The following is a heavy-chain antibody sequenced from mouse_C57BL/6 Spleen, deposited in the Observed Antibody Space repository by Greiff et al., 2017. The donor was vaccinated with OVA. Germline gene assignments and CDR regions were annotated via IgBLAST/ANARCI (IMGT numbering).Heavy chain of an antibody. Sequence: VQLVESGPELVKPGASVKISCKASGYAFSSSWMNWVKQRPGKGLEWIGRIYPGDGDTNYNGKFKGKATLTADKSSSTAYMQLSSLTSEDSAVYFCATAQVPYAMDYWGQGTSVTVSS. CDR3: ATAQVPYAMDY. CDR2: IYPGDGDT. CDR1: GYAFSSSW. J-gene: IGHJ4*01. V-gene: IGHV1-82*01. D-gene: IGHD3-2*02.